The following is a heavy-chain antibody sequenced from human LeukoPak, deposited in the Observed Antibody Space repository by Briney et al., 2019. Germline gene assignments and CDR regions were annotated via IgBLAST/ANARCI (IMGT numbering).Heavy chain of an antibody. V-gene: IGHV3-48*03. CDR3: ASHPIYCSSTSCYGTFDY. D-gene: IGHD2-2*01. CDR1: GFTFSSYE. Sequence: GGSLRLSCAASGFTFSSYEMNWVRQAPGKGLEWVSYISSSGSTIYYADSVKGRFTISRDNAKNSLYLQMNSLRAEDTAVYYCASHPIYCSSTSCYGTFDYWGRGTLVTVSS. CDR2: ISSSGSTI. J-gene: IGHJ4*02.